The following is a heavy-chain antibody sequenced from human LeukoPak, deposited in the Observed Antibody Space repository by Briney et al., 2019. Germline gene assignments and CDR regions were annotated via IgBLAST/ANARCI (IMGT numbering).Heavy chain of an antibody. CDR1: GFTFDDYG. CDR2: TNWNGGST. V-gene: IGHV3-20*04. CDR3: ARGGRCSGDNCYATLYDY. J-gene: IGHJ4*02. D-gene: IGHD2-15*01. Sequence: GGSLRLSCAASGFTFDDYGMSWVRQAPGKGLEWVSSTNWNGGSTGYADSVKGRFTISRDNAKNSLYLQVNSLRAEDTALYYCARGGRCSGDNCYATLYDYWGQGTVVTVSS.